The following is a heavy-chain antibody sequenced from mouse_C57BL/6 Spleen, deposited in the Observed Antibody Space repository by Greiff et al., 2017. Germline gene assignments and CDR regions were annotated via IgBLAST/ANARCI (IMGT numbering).Heavy chain of an antibody. CDR3: TRRGGSAGDMDY. J-gene: IGHJ4*01. CDR2: IDPETGGT. CDR1: GYTFTDYE. V-gene: IGHV1-15*01. D-gene: IGHD3-2*02. Sequence: VQLQESGAELVRPGASVTLSCKASGYTFTDYEMHWVKQTPVHGLEWIGAIDPETGGTAYNQKFKGKAILTADKSSSTAYMEHRSLTSEDSAVYYCTRRGGSAGDMDYWGQGTSVTVSS.